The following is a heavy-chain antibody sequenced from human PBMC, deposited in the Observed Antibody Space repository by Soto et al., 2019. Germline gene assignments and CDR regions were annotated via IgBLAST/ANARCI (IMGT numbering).Heavy chain of an antibody. Sequence: PSETLSLTCTVSGVSISSSSYYWGWIRQPPGKGLEWIGSIYYSGYTSYTPSLKSRVTISLDTSKNQFSLNLNSVTAADSAVYYCARARTGTSEYDYWGQGTLVTVSS. D-gene: IGHD1-1*01. CDR1: GVSISSSSYY. J-gene: IGHJ4*02. CDR2: IYYSGYT. V-gene: IGHV4-39*07. CDR3: ARARTGTSEYDY.